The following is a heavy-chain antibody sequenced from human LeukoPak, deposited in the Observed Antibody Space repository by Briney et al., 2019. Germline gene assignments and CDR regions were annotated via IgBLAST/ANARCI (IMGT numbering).Heavy chain of an antibody. Sequence: GGSLRLSCEAFGFTFRRYWMHWVRQAPGKGLVWVSRIKSDGKTNYADSVKGRFTISRDNAKNTVSLQMDSLKVEDRGVYYCARAPSEVGGYYPEYFRHWGQGTLVTVSS. J-gene: IGHJ1*01. D-gene: IGHD3-22*01. CDR1: GFTFRRYW. CDR2: IKSDGKT. V-gene: IGHV3-74*01. CDR3: ARAPSEVGGYYPEYFRH.